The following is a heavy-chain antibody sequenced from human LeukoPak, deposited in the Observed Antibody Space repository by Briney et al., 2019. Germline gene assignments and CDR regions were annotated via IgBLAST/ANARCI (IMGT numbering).Heavy chain of an antibody. J-gene: IGHJ4*02. CDR3: ARFGHYDFWSGYPPPFDY. CDR2: INPNSGGT. CDR1: GYTFTSYY. Sequence: ASVKVSCKASGYTFTSYYMHWVRQAPGQGLEWMGWINPNSGGTNYAQKFQGRVTMTRDTSISTAYMELSRLRSDDTAVYYCARFGHYDFWSGYPPPFDYWGQGTLVTVSS. V-gene: IGHV1-2*02. D-gene: IGHD3-3*01.